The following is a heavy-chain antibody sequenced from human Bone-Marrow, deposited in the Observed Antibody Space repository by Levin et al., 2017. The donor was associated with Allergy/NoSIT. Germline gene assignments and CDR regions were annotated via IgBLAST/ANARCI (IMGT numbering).Heavy chain of an antibody. CDR3: AKAAAGTDYFDY. J-gene: IGHJ4*02. V-gene: IGHV3-30*18. D-gene: IGHD6-13*01. CDR1: GFTFSSYG. CDR2: ISYDGSNK. Sequence: GGSLRLSCAASGFTFSSYGMHWVRQAPGKGLEWVAVISYDGSNKYYADSVKGRFTISRDNSKNTLYLQMNSLRAEDTAVYYCAKAAAGTDYFDYWGQGTLVTVSS.